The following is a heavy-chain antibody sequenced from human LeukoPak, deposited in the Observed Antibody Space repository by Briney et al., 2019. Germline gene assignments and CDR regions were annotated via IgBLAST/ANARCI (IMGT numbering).Heavy chain of an antibody. Sequence: SETLSLTCTVSGCSISSYYWSWIRQSPGKGLEWIGDLYNSGSTNYNPSLKSRVTMSLDTHKNQISLELSAVTAADTAMYYCARSTMVNTATGWLDPWGQGTLVSVSS. CDR1: GCSISSYY. CDR3: ARSTMVNTATGWLDP. CDR2: LYNSGST. J-gene: IGHJ5*02. V-gene: IGHV4-59*12. D-gene: IGHD4/OR15-4a*01.